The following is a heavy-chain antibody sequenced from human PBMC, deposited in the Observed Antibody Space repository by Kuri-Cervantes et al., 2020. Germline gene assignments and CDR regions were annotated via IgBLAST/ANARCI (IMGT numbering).Heavy chain of an antibody. CDR2: VSYDGINK. D-gene: IGHD5-18*01. J-gene: IGHJ4*02. V-gene: IGHV3-30*03. Sequence: GGSLRLSCAASGFTFSNYAMHWVRQAPGKGLEWVAVVSYDGINKYYADSVKGRFTISRDNSKNTLYLQMNSLRAEDTAVYYCARDLVGYSYGDYWGQGTLVTVSS. CDR3: ARDLVGYSYGDY. CDR1: GFTFSNYA.